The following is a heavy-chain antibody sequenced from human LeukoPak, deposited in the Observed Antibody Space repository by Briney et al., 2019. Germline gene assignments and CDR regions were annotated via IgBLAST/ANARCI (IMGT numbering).Heavy chain of an antibody. CDR3: ARGLRGGDLYYFDY. D-gene: IGHD2-21*02. V-gene: IGHV4-34*01. CDR1: GGSSSGYY. Sequence: PSETLSLTCAVYGGSSSGYYWSWIRQPPGKGLEWIGEINHSGSTNYNPSLKSRVTISVDTSKNQFSLKLSSVTAADTAVYYCARGLRGGDLYYFDYWGQGTLVTVSS. CDR2: INHSGST. J-gene: IGHJ4*02.